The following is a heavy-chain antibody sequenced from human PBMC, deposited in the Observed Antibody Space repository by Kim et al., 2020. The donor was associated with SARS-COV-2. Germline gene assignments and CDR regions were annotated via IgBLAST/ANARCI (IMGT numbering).Heavy chain of an antibody. CDR2: IYPGDSDT. V-gene: IGHV5-51*01. CDR1: GYSFTSYW. D-gene: IGHD5-18*01. J-gene: IGHJ3*02. Sequence: GESLKISCKGSGYSFTSYWIGWVRQMPGKGLEWMGMIYPGDSDTRYSPSFQGQVTISADKSISTAYLQWSSLKASDTAMYYCARAPERNSYGYPIDAFDIWGQGTMVTVSS. CDR3: ARAPERNSYGYPIDAFDI.